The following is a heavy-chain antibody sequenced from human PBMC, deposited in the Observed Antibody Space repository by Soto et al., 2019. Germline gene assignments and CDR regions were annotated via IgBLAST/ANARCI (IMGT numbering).Heavy chain of an antibody. CDR1: GFTFISYA. D-gene: IGHD4-4*01. J-gene: IGHJ2*01. CDR3: ARPLWRDDYNWGYFDL. Sequence: GGSLGLSCAASGFTFISYAMHWVRQAPGKGLEWVAVISYDGSNKYYADSVKGRFTISRDNSKNTLYLQMNSLRLEDTAVYYCARPLWRDDYNWGYFDLWGRGTLVTV. V-gene: IGHV3-30-3*01. CDR2: ISYDGSNK.